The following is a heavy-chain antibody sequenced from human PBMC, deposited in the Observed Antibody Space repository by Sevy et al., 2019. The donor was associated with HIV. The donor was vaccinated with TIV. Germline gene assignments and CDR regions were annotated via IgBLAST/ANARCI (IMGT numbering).Heavy chain of an antibody. CDR2: ISSSSGSI. V-gene: IGHV3-21*01. D-gene: IGHD3-22*01. Sequence: GGSLRLSCAASGFTFSNYNMTWVRQAPGKGLEWVSFISSSSGSIYYADSLKGRFTISRDNAKNSLYLQMNSLIAEDPAVYYCARDRDTIVKNKYYYYGMDVWGQGTTVTVSS. CDR1: GFTFSNYN. J-gene: IGHJ6*02. CDR3: ARDRDTIVKNKYYYYGMDV.